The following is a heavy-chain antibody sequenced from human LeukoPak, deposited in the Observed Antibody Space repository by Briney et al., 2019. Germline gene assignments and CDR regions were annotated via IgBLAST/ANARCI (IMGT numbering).Heavy chain of an antibody. Sequence: PGGSLRLSCAASGFAFSSSWMSWVRQAPGKGLEWVANIKQDGSEKYYVDSVKGRFTISRDNAKNSLYLQMNSLRAEDTAVYYCAKDTAGSYYYGMDVWGQGTTVTVSS. V-gene: IGHV3-7*03. CDR1: GFAFSSSW. CDR3: AKDTAGSYYYGMDV. J-gene: IGHJ6*02. D-gene: IGHD4-17*01. CDR2: IKQDGSEK.